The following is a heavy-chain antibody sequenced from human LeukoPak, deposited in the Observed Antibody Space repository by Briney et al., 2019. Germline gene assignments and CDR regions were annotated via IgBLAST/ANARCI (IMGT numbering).Heavy chain of an antibody. CDR2: ISYDGSNK. CDR1: GFTFSSYA. CDR3: AKDPQPYVPSAFDI. J-gene: IGHJ3*02. D-gene: IGHD3-16*01. V-gene: IGHV3-30*04. Sequence: PGGSLRLSCAASGFTFSSYAMHWVRQAPGKGLEWVAVISYDGSNKYYADSVKGRFTISRDNSKNTLYLQMNSLRAEDTAVYYCAKDPQPYVPSAFDIWGQGTMVTVSS.